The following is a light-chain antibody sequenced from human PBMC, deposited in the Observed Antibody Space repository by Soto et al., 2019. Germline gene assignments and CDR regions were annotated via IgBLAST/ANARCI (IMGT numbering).Light chain of an antibody. V-gene: IGLV1-44*01. CDR3: AIWDLTLSAWV. CDR2: SND. J-gene: IGLJ3*02. CDR1: TSNIGSNT. Sequence: QAVVTQPPSASGTPGQRVTISCSGSTSNIGSNTVSWYQHLPGTAPKLLIYSNDQRPSGVPDRFSGSKSGTSASLAISGLQSEDEADYYCAIWDLTLSAWVFGGGTKLIVL.